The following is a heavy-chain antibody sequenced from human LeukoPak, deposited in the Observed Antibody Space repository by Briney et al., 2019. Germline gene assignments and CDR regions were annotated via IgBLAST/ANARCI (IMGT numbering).Heavy chain of an antibody. D-gene: IGHD2-21*01. J-gene: IGHJ4*02. V-gene: IGHV3-53*01. CDR3: TRGGGGSFPHY. CDR1: GFAFSSYG. Sequence: PGGSLRLSCAASGFAFSSYGMNWVRQAPGKGLEGVSDIYSGGSTGYAASVKGRFTISRDNSKNTLYLQMNSLRAEDTAAYYCTRGGGGSFPHYWGQGTLVTVSS. CDR2: IYSGGST.